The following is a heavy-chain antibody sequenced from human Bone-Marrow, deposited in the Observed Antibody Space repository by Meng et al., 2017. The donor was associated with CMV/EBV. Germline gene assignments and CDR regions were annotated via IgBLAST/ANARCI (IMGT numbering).Heavy chain of an antibody. D-gene: IGHD2-2*01. CDR2: ISSSSTTI. V-gene: IGHV3-48*04. CDR1: GFIFSSYS. Sequence: GESLKISCAASGFIFSSYSMNWVRQTPGKGLEWVSYISSSSTTIYYADSVKGRFTISRDNAKNSLYLQMNSLRAEDTAVYYCARGGYELLHRTFGIWGQGTMVT. CDR3: ARGGYELLHRTFGI. J-gene: IGHJ3*02.